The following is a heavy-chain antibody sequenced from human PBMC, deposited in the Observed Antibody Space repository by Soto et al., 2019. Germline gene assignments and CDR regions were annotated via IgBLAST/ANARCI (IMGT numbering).Heavy chain of an antibody. J-gene: IGHJ4*02. CDR3: AIDSDLRYFDILLDY. CDR2: ISAYNGNT. V-gene: IGHV1-18*04. CDR1: GYTFTSYG. Sequence: QVQLVQSGAEVKKPGASVKVSCKASGYTFTSYGISWVRQAPGQGLEWMGWISAYNGNTNYAQKLQGRVTMTTDTSTSTAYMELRSLRSDDTAVYYCAIDSDLRYFDILLDYWGQGTLVTVSS. D-gene: IGHD3-9*01.